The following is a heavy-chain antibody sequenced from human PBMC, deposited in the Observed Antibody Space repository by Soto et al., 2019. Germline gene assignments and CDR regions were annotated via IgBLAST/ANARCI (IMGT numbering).Heavy chain of an antibody. CDR1: GFTFRSYA. CDR3: ARDVGELGQIDY. V-gene: IGHV3-30-3*01. CDR2: ISYDGSNK. Sequence: PGGSLRLSCAASGFTFRSYAMHWVRQAPGKGLEWVAVISYDGSNKYYADSVKGRFTISRDNSKNTLYLQMNSLRAEDTAVYYCARDVGELGQIDYWGQGTLVTVSS. D-gene: IGHD1-26*01. J-gene: IGHJ4*02.